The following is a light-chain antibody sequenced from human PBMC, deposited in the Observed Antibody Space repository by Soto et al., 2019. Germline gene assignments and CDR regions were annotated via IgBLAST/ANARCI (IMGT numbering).Light chain of an antibody. V-gene: IGKV3-20*01. Sequence: EIVLTQSPCTLSLSPGERATLSCMASQSVGSSYLAWHQQKPGQAPRLVIYGASSRATGIPDRFSGSGSGTDFTLIISRLEPEDFAVYYCQQYGISITFGQGARLEVK. J-gene: IGKJ5*01. CDR3: QQYGISIT. CDR2: GAS. CDR1: QSVGSSY.